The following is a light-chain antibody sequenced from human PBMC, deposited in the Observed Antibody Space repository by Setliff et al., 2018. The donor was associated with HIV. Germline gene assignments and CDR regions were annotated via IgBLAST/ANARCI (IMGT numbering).Light chain of an antibody. CDR3: QVWDSSSDNPFA. Sequence: SYELTQPPSVSVAPGKTARITCEGNNIGSASVHWYQQKPGQAPVVVIYYDSDRPSGIPERFSGSNSGNTATLTISRVEAGDEADYYCQVWDSSSDNPFAFGTGTKVTVL. CDR2: YDS. J-gene: IGLJ1*01. V-gene: IGLV3-21*04. CDR1: NIGSAS.